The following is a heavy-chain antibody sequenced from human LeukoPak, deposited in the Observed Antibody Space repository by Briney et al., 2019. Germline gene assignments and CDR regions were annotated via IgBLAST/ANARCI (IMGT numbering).Heavy chain of an antibody. CDR3: ARVLPVPYLLDS. D-gene: IGHD3-10*02. Sequence: SETLSLTCDISGHSTTRGYYWAWFRQSPGKGPEWIATFFQSQKSFYNASLESRVIMSPDTSKSQFSLNLTSVTAADTAVYYCARVLPVPYLLDSWGQGTHVTVSS. CDR1: GHSTTRGYY. V-gene: IGHV4-38-2*01. CDR2: FFQSQKS. J-gene: IGHJ4*02.